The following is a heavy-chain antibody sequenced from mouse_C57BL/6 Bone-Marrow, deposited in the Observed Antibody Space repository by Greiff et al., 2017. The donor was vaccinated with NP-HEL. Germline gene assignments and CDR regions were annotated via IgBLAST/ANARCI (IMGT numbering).Heavy chain of an antibody. CDR2: IDPSDSYT. J-gene: IGHJ2*01. D-gene: IGHD4-1*01. Sequence: LQPGAELVMPGASVKLSCKASGYTFTSYWMHWVKQRPGQGLEWIGEIDPSDSYTNYNQKFKGKSTLTVDKSSSTAYMQLSSLTSEDSAVYYCARHWYFDYWGQGTTLTVSS. CDR1: GYTFTSYW. CDR3: ARHWYFDY. V-gene: IGHV1-69*01.